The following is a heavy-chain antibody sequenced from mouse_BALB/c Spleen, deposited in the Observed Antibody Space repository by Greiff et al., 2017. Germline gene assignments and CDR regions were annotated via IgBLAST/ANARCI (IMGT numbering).Heavy chain of an antibody. CDR1: GYTFTSYW. J-gene: IGHJ2*01. Sequence: QVQLQQSGAELAKPGASVKMSCKASGYTFTSYWMHWVKQRPGQGLEWIGYINPSTGYTEYNQKFKDKATLTADKSSSTAYMQLSSLTSEDSAVYYCARSTYYYGKYWGQGTTLTVSS. V-gene: IGHV1-7*01. D-gene: IGHD1-1*01. CDR2: INPSTGYT. CDR3: ARSTYYYGKY.